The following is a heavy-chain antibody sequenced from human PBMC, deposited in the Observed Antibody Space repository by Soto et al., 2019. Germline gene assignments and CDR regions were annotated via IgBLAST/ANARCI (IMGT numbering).Heavy chain of an antibody. CDR2: IYPGDSDT. V-gene: IGHV5-51*01. CDR3: ARGSDRWFGELLPHYYYYGMDV. J-gene: IGHJ6*02. CDR1: VYSFTSYW. D-gene: IGHD3-10*01. Sequence: PGQPQKVSVKGSVYSFTSYWIGWVRQMPGKGLAWMGIIYPGDSDTRYSPSFQGQITSSANKSISTAYLQWISLKASDTAMYYCARGSDRWFGELLPHYYYYGMDVWGQGTTVTVSS.